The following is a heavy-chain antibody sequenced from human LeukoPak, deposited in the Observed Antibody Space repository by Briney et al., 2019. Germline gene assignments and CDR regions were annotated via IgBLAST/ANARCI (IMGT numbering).Heavy chain of an antibody. CDR2: ISDGRGST. J-gene: IGHJ4*02. D-gene: IGHD6-13*01. Sequence: PGGSLRLSCAASGFTFSNYAMNWVRQAPGKGLEWVSGISDGRGSTYYADSVKGRFTISRDNSKNTLYLQMNSLRAEDTAVYYCAKRYSSSWYPDYWGQGTLVTVSS. CDR1: GFTFSNYA. V-gene: IGHV3-23*01. CDR3: AKRYSSSWYPDY.